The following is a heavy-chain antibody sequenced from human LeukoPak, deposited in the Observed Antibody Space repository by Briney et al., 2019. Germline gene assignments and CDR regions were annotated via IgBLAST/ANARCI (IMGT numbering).Heavy chain of an antibody. D-gene: IGHD2-21*02. CDR1: GYRFISHY. V-gene: IGHV1-2*02. CDR2: MHAGNGNT. J-gene: IGHJ4*02. CDR3: AREVSYCVGGDCYSFDF. Sequence: ASVKVSCKASGYRFISHYIHWVRQAPGQGPEWLGWMHAGNGNTRYPEKFEGRVTMTRDTPSNTAYMDLTSLRSDDAAVYYCAREVSYCVGGDCYSFDFWGQGTLVTVSS.